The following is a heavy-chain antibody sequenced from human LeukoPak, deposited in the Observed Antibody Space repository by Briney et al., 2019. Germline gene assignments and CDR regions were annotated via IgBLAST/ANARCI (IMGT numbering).Heavy chain of an antibody. CDR2: IHSGGTT. Sequence: QPGGSLRLSCAASGFTVSSKHMSWVRQAPGKGLEWVSVIHSGGTTHYADSVKGRFTISRDTSKNTVYLQMNSLSAEDTAVYYCPRMDYGDDYWGQGTLVTVSS. V-gene: IGHV3-53*01. CDR1: GFTVSSKH. J-gene: IGHJ4*02. D-gene: IGHD4-17*01. CDR3: PRMDYGDDY.